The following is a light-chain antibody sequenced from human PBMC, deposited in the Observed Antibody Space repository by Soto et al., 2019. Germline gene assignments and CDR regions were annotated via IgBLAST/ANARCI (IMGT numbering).Light chain of an antibody. CDR3: SSYTTSNTRQIV. CDR2: DVS. V-gene: IGLV2-14*03. CDR1: SSDVGGYNY. J-gene: IGLJ1*01. Sequence: QSALTQPASVSGSPGQSITISCTGTSSDVGGYNYVSWYQHHPGKAPKLLIYDVSNRPSGISNRFSGSKSDNTASLTISGLQPEDEADYYCSSYTTSNTRQIVFVTGTQLTVL.